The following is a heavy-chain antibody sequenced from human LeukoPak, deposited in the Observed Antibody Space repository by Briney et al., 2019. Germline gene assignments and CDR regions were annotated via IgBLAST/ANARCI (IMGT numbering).Heavy chain of an antibody. Sequence: PSETLSPTWTVSGGSISCYSWGWIRQPPGRGLEWIGYIYYSGSTNYNPSLKSRVTISVDTSKNQFSLKLSSVTAADTAVYYCARYKVGFDYWGQGTLVTVSP. V-gene: IGHV4-59*08. CDR1: GGSISCYS. D-gene: IGHD1-1*01. CDR3: ARYKVGFDY. CDR2: IYYSGST. J-gene: IGHJ4*02.